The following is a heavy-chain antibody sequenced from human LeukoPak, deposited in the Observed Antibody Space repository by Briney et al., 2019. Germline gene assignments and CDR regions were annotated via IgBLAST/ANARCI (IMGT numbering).Heavy chain of an antibody. CDR1: GFTFSSYE. CDR3: ARAPSWIQLWLRVFYFDL. Sequence: PGGSLRLSCAASGFTFSSYEMNWVRQAPGKGLEWVSSISSSSSYIYYADSVKGRFTISRDNAKNSLYLQMNSLRAEDTAVYYCARAPSWIQLWLRVFYFDLWGRGTLVTVSS. D-gene: IGHD5-18*01. J-gene: IGHJ2*01. V-gene: IGHV3-21*01. CDR2: ISSSSSYI.